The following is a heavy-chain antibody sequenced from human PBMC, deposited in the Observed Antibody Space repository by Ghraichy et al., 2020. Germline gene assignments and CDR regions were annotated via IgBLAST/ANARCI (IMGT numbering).Heavy chain of an antibody. Sequence: GGSLRLSCTASGLTFSNYAMSWVRQAPGKGMEWVSVISGCGGRTYYADSVKGRFTIFSDNSQNTLYLQINSLIAEDTAVYYCAENEKGFHHFDYYDMDVWDQGTTGTV. CDR1: GLTFSNYA. CDR2: ISGCGGRT. CDR3: AENEKGFHHFDYYDMDV. J-gene: IGHJ6*02. V-gene: IGHV3-23*01.